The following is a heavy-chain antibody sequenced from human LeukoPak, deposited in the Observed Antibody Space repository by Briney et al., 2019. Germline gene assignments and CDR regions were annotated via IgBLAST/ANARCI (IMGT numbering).Heavy chain of an antibody. D-gene: IGHD6-13*01. CDR3: ARAAVGAAAPRAEYFQH. Sequence: ASVKVSCKASGGTFSSYAISWVRQAPGQGLEWMGGIIPIFGTANYAQKFQGRVTITADESTSTAYMELSSLRSEDTAVYYCARAAVGAAAPRAEYFQHWGQGTLVTVSS. J-gene: IGHJ1*01. V-gene: IGHV1-69*13. CDR1: GGTFSSYA. CDR2: IIPIFGTA.